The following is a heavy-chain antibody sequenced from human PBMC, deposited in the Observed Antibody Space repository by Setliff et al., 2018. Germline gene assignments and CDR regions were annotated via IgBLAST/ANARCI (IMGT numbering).Heavy chain of an antibody. V-gene: IGHV3-48*03. Sequence: GGSLRLSCAASGFTFSSHTMNWVRQGPGKGLEWVAYFSSSGSISYANSVKGRFTISRDNAKNSLYLQMNSRRVEDTAVYYCARDGGMGLHLSGLDYWGQGNLVTVSS. D-gene: IGHD5-12*01. CDR3: ARDGGMGLHLSGLDY. J-gene: IGHJ4*02. CDR1: GFTFSSHT. CDR2: FSSSGSI.